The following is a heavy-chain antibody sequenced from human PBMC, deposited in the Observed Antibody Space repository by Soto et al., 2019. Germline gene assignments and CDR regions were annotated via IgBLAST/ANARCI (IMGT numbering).Heavy chain of an antibody. V-gene: IGHV5-51*01. CDR3: AREGCSSTSCQNWFDP. CDR1: GYSFTSYW. J-gene: IGHJ5*02. CDR2: IYPGDSDT. D-gene: IGHD2-2*01. Sequence: HGESLKLSCKGSGYSFTSYWIGWVRQMPGKGLEWMGIIYPGDSDTRYSPSFQGQVTISADKSISTAYLQWSSLKASDTAMYYCAREGCSSTSCQNWFDPWGQGTLVTVSS.